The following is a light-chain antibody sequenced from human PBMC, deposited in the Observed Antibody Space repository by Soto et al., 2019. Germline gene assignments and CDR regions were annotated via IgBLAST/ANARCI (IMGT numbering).Light chain of an antibody. Sequence: EIVLTQSPGTLSFSPGERATLSCRASQSVSSNNLAWYQQRPGQAPRVVIYGASSRATGIPDRFSGSGSGTDFTLTISRLEPEDFAVYYCQQYGSSPRTFGQGTKVDIK. CDR1: QSVSSNN. CDR2: GAS. V-gene: IGKV3-20*01. J-gene: IGKJ1*01. CDR3: QQYGSSPRT.